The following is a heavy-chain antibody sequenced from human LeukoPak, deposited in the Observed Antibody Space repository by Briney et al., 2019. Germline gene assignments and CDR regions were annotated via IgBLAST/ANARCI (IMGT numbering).Heavy chain of an antibody. Sequence: GGSLRLSCVASGFSVSTNHMSWVRQAPGKGLEWVSVIYNGGSTYYADSVKGRFTISRDNSKNTLYLQMNSLRAEDTAVYYCAKDRYDYWGQGTLVTVSS. D-gene: IGHD1-1*01. CDR1: GFSVSTNH. V-gene: IGHV3-66*01. CDR2: IYNGGST. CDR3: AKDRYDY. J-gene: IGHJ4*02.